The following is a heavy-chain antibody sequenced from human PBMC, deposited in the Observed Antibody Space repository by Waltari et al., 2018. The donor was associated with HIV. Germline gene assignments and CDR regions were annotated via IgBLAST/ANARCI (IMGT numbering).Heavy chain of an antibody. J-gene: IGHJ5*02. D-gene: IGHD6-19*01. V-gene: IGHV3-21*01. CDR3: ARGPSSGWSWFDP. Sequence: EVRLLESGGGLVRPGGSLRLSCAASGFRFSDYNMNWVRQGPGKVLGWVASIGSLQNFIHYADSVKGRFTVSRDNAKNSLYLQMNSLTAEDTAVYYCARGPSSGWSWFDPWGQGTLVTVSS. CDR2: IGSLQNFI. CDR1: GFRFSDYN.